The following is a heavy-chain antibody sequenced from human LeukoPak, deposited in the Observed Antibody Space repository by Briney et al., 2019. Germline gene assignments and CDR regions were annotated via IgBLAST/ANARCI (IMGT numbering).Heavy chain of an antibody. J-gene: IGHJ6*02. D-gene: IGHD3-22*01. CDR2: INPNSGGT. Sequence: GASVKVSCTASGYTFTGYYMHWVRQAPGQGLEWMGWINPNSGGTNYAQTFQGRVTMTRDTSISTASLELSRLRSDDTAVYYCASHAYYYDSSGYYRLDNYYYGMDVWGQGTTVTVSS. V-gene: IGHV1-2*02. CDR3: ASHAYYYDSSGYYRLDNYYYGMDV. CDR1: GYTFTGYY.